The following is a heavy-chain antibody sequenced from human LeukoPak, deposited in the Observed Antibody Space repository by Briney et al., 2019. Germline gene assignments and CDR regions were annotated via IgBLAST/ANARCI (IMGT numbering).Heavy chain of an antibody. Sequence: SETLSLTCTVSGDSLSPYYWGWIRQPPGKGLEWLGYISYCGSTNYNPSLKSRVTFSVATSKNQFFLDLSSVTAADTAVYYCARDKGQYGSGTRGFTWFDPWGQGTLVTVSS. J-gene: IGHJ5*02. D-gene: IGHD3-10*01. CDR3: ARDKGQYGSGTRGFTWFDP. CDR1: GDSLSPYY. CDR2: ISYCGST. V-gene: IGHV4-59*12.